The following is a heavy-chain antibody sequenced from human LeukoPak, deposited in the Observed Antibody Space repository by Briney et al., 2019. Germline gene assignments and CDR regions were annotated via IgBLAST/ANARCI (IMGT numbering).Heavy chain of an antibody. J-gene: IGHJ5*02. D-gene: IGHD6-13*01. V-gene: IGHV3-30*03. CDR2: ISFDGSNK. CDR1: GFTFSNYG. Sequence: PGRSLRLSCAASGFTFSNYGMHWVRQAPGKGLEWVAVISFDGSNKYYADSVKGRFTISRDSSKNTLYLQMNSLRAADTAVYYCARGDKQLVFKRRKGGFDPWGQGTLVTVSS. CDR3: ARGDKQLVFKRRKGGFDP.